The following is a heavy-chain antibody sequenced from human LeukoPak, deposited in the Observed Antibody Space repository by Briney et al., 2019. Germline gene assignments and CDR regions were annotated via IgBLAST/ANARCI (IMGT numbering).Heavy chain of an antibody. J-gene: IGHJ4*02. CDR2: ISSSSYI. Sequence: GGSLRLSCAASGFTFSSYSMNWVRQAPGKGLEWVSSISSSSYIYYADSVKGRFTISRDNAKNSLYLQMNSLRAEDTAVYYCARGAPGSSPPDYWGQGTLVTVSS. D-gene: IGHD1-26*01. CDR1: GFTFSSYS. CDR3: ARGAPGSSPPDY. V-gene: IGHV3-21*01.